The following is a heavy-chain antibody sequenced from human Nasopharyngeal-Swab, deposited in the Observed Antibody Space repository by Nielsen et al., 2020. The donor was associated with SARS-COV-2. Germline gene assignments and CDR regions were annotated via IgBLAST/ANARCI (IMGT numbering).Heavy chain of an antibody. Sequence: SETLSLTCTVSGGSISSGGYYWSWIRQHPGKGLEWIGYIYYSGSTYYNPSLKSRVTISVDTSKNQFSLKLSSVTAADTAVYYCARGAVVPAAIPGYNWFDPWGKGTLVTVSS. D-gene: IGHD2-2*02. CDR3: ARGAVVPAAIPGYNWFDP. V-gene: IGHV4-31*03. CDR2: IYYSGST. CDR1: GGSISSGGYY. J-gene: IGHJ5*02.